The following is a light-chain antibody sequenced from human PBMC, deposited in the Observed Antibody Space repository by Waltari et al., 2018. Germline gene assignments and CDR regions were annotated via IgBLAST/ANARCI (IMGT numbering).Light chain of an antibody. CDR3: QQDVSSPLT. CDR1: QSVSSTY. CDR2: GAS. J-gene: IGKJ4*01. Sequence: EIVLTQSPGTLSLSPGERATISCRTSQSVSSTYIAWYQQKPGQTPRRLIYGASNRATGIPDRFSGSGSGTDFTLTISRLEPEDSAVYYCQQDVSSPLTFGGGTKVEIK. V-gene: IGKV3-20*01.